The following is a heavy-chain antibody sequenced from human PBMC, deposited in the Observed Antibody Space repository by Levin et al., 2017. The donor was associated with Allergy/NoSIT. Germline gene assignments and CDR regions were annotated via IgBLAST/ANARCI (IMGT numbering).Heavy chain of an antibody. Sequence: KHGESLKISCKGSGYSFTSYWIGWVRQMPGKGLEWMGIIYPGDSDTRYSPSFQGQVTISADKSISTAYLQWSSLKASDTAMYYCARQGAAASLRWWFDPWGHGTLVTVSS. CDR3: ARQGAAASLRWWFDP. CDR1: GYSFTSYW. CDR2: IYPGDSDT. J-gene: IGHJ5*02. V-gene: IGHV5-51*01. D-gene: IGHD2-15*01.